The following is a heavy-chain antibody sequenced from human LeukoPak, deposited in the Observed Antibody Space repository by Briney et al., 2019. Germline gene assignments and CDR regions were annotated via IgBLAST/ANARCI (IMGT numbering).Heavy chain of an antibody. CDR3: AKRLDIEGSDY. CDR1: GFTFSSYG. V-gene: IGHV3-23*01. CDR2: ISGSGGST. D-gene: IGHD2-2*03. Sequence: GGTLRLSCAASGFTFSSYGMSWVRQAPGKGLELVSAISGSGGSTYYADSVKGRFTISRDNSKNTLYLQMNSLRAEDTGVYYCAKRLDIEGSDYWGQGTLVTVSS. J-gene: IGHJ4*02.